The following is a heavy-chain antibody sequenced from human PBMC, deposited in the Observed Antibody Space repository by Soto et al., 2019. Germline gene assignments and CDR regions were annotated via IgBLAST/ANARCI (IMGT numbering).Heavy chain of an antibody. CDR2: VSGSGGST. CDR1: GFTFSSYA. D-gene: IGHD3-10*01. V-gene: IGHV3-23*01. J-gene: IGHJ4*02. Sequence: GGSLRLSCAASGFTFSSYAMSWVRQAPGKGLEWVSSVSGSGGSTYYADSVKGRFTISRDNSKNTLYLQMNSLRAEDTAVYYCARDRDLWFGDYWGQGTLVTVSS. CDR3: ARDRDLWFGDY.